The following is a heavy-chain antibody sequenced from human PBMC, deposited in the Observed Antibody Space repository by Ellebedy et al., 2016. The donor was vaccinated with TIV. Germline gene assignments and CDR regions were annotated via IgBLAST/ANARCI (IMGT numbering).Heavy chain of an antibody. J-gene: IGHJ6*02. V-gene: IGHV4-39*01. CDR3: MDV. CDR2: IYDSGRT. D-gene: IGHD2-2*01. CDR1: GGSISSSGYY. Sequence: SETLSLTXTVSGGSISSSGYYWGWIRQPPGKGLEWIGSIYDSGRTHYNPSLKSRVTISVDTSTAVYYCARFRSGIVVAPAHYGMDVWGQGTTVTVSS.